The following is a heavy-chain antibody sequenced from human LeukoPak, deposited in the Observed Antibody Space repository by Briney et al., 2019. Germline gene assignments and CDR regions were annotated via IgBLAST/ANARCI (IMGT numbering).Heavy chain of an antibody. V-gene: IGHV3-21*04. D-gene: IGHD3-22*01. J-gene: IGHJ4*02. Sequence: GGSLRLSCAASGFTFSSYSMNWVRQAPGKGLEWVSSISSSSSYIYYADSVKGRFTISRDNSKNTLYLQMNSLRAEDTAVYYCARVMIDYYDSSGYYCSNYFDYWGQGTLVTVSS. CDR1: GFTFSSYS. CDR2: ISSSSSYI. CDR3: ARVMIDYYDSSGYYCSNYFDY.